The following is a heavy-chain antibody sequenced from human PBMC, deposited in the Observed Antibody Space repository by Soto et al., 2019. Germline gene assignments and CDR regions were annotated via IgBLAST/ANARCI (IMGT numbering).Heavy chain of an antibody. CDR1: GYTFTSYA. D-gene: IGHD6-13*01. CDR2: INAGNGNT. Sequence: QVQLVQSGAEVKKPGASVKVSCKASGYTFTSYAMHWVRQAPGQRLEWMGWINAGNGNTKYSQKFQGRVTITRDTSASTAYMELSSLRSEDTAVYYCANSAPHYSSSWYGSEYFQHWGQGTLVTVSS. V-gene: IGHV1-3*01. J-gene: IGHJ1*01. CDR3: ANSAPHYSSSWYGSEYFQH.